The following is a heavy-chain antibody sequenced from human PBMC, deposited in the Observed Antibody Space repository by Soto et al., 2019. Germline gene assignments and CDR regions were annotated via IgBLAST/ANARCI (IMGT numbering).Heavy chain of an antibody. J-gene: IGHJ6*02. V-gene: IGHV1-69*13. D-gene: IGHD1-1*01. CDR3: ARSRGTKRSYYYYYGMDV. Sequence: SVKVSCKASGGTFSSYAISWVRQAPGQGLEWMGGIIPIFGTANYAQKFQGRVTITADESTSTAYMELSSLRSEDTAVYYCARSRGTKRSYYYYYGMDVWGQGTTVTVS. CDR1: GGTFSSYA. CDR2: IIPIFGTA.